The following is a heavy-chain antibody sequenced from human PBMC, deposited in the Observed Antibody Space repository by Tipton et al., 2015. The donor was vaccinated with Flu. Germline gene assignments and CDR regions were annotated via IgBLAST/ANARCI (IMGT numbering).Heavy chain of an antibody. V-gene: IGHV4-61*02. J-gene: IGHJ5*02. Sequence: LRLSCSVSGGSISSSSYYWSWIRQPAGKGLEWIGRIYTSGSTDYNPSLKSRVTISADTSKNQFSLKLNSVTAADTAVYYCARDLGTFNWFDPWGQGLMVTVSS. CDR2: IYTSGST. CDR1: GGSISSSSYY. CDR3: ARDLGTFNWFDP.